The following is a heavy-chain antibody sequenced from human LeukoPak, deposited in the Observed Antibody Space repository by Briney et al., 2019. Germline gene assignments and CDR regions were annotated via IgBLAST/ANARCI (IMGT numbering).Heavy chain of an antibody. CDR3: ARRGAAAGSYYFDY. V-gene: IGHV4-39*01. CDR1: GGSISSSSYY. Sequence: SETLSLTCTISGGSISSSSYYWGWIRQPPGNGLERLGSIYYSGSTYYNPSLKSRVTISVDTSKNQFSLKLSSVTAADTAVYYCARRGAAAGSYYFDYWGQGTLVTVSS. D-gene: IGHD6-13*01. CDR2: IYYSGST. J-gene: IGHJ4*02.